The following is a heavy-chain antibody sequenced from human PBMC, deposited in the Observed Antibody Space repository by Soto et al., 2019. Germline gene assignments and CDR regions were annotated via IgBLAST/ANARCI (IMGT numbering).Heavy chain of an antibody. CDR1: GGTFSSYA. CDR3: ARSQGSSTSLEIYYYYYYGMDV. Sequence: QVQLVQSGAEVKKPGSSVKVSCKASGGTFSSYAISWVRQAPGQGLEWMGGIIPISGTANYAQELQGRVTSNADESKSTAYMELSSLRSEDTAVYYCARSQGSSTSLEIYYYYYYGMDVWGQGTTVTVSS. J-gene: IGHJ6*02. D-gene: IGHD2-2*01. V-gene: IGHV1-69*01. CDR2: IIPISGTA.